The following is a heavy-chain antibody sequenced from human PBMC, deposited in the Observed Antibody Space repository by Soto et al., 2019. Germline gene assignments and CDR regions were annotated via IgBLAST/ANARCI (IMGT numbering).Heavy chain of an antibody. CDR2: INSNGGVT. CDR3: VKDQGGYSGYVFDY. D-gene: IGHD5-12*01. V-gene: IGHV3-64D*06. J-gene: IGHJ4*02. CDR1: GFTLSSYA. Sequence: GVSLRLSCSASGFTLSSYAMYGVRQAPGKRLEYVSAINSNGGVTYYADSVKGRFTISRDNSKNTLYLQMSSLRAEDTAVYYCVKDQGGYSGYVFDYRGQGTLVTVSS.